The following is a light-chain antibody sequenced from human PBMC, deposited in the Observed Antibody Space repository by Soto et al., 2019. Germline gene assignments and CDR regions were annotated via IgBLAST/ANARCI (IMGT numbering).Light chain of an antibody. CDR3: QQYHNWPPQYT. J-gene: IGKJ2*01. V-gene: IGKV3-15*01. CDR1: QTVASN. CDR2: GAS. Sequence: EIVMTQSPASLSVSPGDGATVSCRASQTVASNLAWYQQKPGQGPRLLIHGASTRAAGVPARFSGSGSGTDFTLTISSLQSEDFAVYYCQQYHNWPPQYTFSQGTKLQIK.